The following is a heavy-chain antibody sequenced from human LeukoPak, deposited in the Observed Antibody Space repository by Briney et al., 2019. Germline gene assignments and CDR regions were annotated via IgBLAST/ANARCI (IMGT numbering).Heavy chain of an antibody. CDR3: ARGVYYFDY. Sequence: GGSLRLSCAASGFSFSTYWMTWVRQAPGKGLEWVACMKQDGSEIYYVDSVKGRFTISGDNAQSSLYLQMNSLRAEDTAVYYCARGVYYFDYWGQGTLVTVSS. CDR1: GFSFSTYW. J-gene: IGHJ4*02. D-gene: IGHD2-8*01. V-gene: IGHV3-7*04. CDR2: MKQDGSEI.